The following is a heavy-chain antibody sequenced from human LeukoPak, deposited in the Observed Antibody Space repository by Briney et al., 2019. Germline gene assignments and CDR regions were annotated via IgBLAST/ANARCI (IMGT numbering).Heavy chain of an antibody. CDR2: TFYSGST. CDR3: ASNIRHGDLNWFDP. D-gene: IGHD7-27*01. Sequence: SETLSLTCTVSGGSISSYYWSWIRQPPGKGLEWIGYTFYSGSTNYNPSLKSRVTILVDTSKNQFSLRLSSVTAADTAVYYCASNIRHGDLNWFDPWGQGTLVTVSS. J-gene: IGHJ5*02. CDR1: GGSISSYY. V-gene: IGHV4-59*01.